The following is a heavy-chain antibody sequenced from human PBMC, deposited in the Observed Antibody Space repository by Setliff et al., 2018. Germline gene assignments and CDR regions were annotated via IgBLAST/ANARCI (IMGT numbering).Heavy chain of an antibody. CDR3: ARFCGGGSCPDY. J-gene: IGHJ4*02. CDR1: GGSFSGNY. CDR2: IPYIERP. D-gene: IGHD2-15*01. Sequence: PSETLSLTCAVYGGSFSGNYWSWIRQPPGKGLEWIGVIPYIERPHYNPSLQSRVTIAMETSNNQVSLTLTSVTAVDSAMYYCARFCGGGSCPDYWGQGTLVTVSS. V-gene: IGHV4-34*10.